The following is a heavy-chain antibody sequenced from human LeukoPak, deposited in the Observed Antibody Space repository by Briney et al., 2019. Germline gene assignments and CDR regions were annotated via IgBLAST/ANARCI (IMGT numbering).Heavy chain of an antibody. CDR2: IRYDGSNK. Sequence: GGSLRLSCAASGFTFSSYGMHWVRQAPGKGLEWVAFIRYDGSNKYYADSVKGRFTISRDNSKNTLYLQMNSLRAEDTAVYYCARDRGYSYGTEFDYWGQGTLVTVSS. CDR3: ARDRGYSYGTEFDY. J-gene: IGHJ4*02. V-gene: IGHV3-30*02. CDR1: GFTFSSYG. D-gene: IGHD5-18*01.